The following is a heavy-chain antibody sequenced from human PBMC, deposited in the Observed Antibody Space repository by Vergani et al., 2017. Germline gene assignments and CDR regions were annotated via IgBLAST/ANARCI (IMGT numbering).Heavy chain of an antibody. V-gene: IGHV3-21*06. CDR3: VREGSYCGSTTCRNPSYVYYYHMDV. D-gene: IGHD2-21*01. CDR1: GFSFSTYS. Sequence: EVQLQESGGGLVKPGGSLRVSCAASGFSFSTYSINWVRQAPGKGLEWVSSISGRSNYIYYADSLKGRFTISRANSKNSVYLQMNSLRAEDTAIYYCVREGSYCGSTTCRNPSYVYYYHMDVWGEGTTVTVSS. CDR2: ISGRSNYI. J-gene: IGHJ6*03.